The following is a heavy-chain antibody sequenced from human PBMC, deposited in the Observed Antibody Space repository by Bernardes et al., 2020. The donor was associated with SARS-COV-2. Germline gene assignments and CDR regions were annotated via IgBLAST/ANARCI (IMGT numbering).Heavy chain of an antibody. Sequence: GRSLRVSCAASGFTVSNTWMHWVRQVPGKGLVWVSRISDYGSRTDYADSVKGRFTISRDNAKNTVNLQMNSLRLEDTAVYYCARDMVGPYDQWGQGTLVTVSA. CDR1: GFTVSNTW. J-gene: IGHJ5*02. V-gene: IGHV3-74*01. CDR3: ARDMVGPYDQ. CDR2: ISDYGSRT. D-gene: IGHD3-10*01.